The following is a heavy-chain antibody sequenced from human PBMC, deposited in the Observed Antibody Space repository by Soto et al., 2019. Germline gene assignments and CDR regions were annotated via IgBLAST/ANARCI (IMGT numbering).Heavy chain of an antibody. J-gene: IGHJ5*02. D-gene: IGHD6-19*01. Sequence: PVGSLRLSCAVSGFTVSNNYMSRVRQAPGKGLEGVSVIYSGGYTAYGDSVKGRFTISRDNSKNTLYLQMNSLRADDTAVYYCARRGWQWLVQGWFDPWGQGTLVTVSS. CDR1: GFTVSNNY. V-gene: IGHV3-53*01. CDR2: IYSGGYT. CDR3: ARRGWQWLVQGWFDP.